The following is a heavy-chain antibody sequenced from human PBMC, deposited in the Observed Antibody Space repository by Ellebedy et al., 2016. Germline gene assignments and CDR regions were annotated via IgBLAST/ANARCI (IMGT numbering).Heavy chain of an antibody. CDR2: INHSGST. CDR1: GGSFSGYY. CDR3: ATNDYDFWSGYRYHTLAFDI. J-gene: IGHJ3*02. Sequence: SETLSLTCAVYGGSFSGYYWSWIRQPPGKGLEWIGEINHSGSTNYNPSLKSRVTISVDTSKNQFSLKLSSVTAADTAVYYCATNDYDFWSGYRYHTLAFDIWGQGTMVTVSS. D-gene: IGHD3-3*01. V-gene: IGHV4-34*01.